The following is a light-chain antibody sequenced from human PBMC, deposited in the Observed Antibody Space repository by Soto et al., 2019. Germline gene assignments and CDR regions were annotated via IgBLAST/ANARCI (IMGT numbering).Light chain of an antibody. CDR1: QGISSW. CDR2: GAL. Sequence: DFQMTPSPSSVSASVGDRVTITCRARQGISSWLAWYQQKPGKAPKLLIYGALNLQSGIPSRFSGSGSCTDSTLSISSLQPEDFPPDEDQQDNSFPITFGTETRLDIK. CDR3: QQDNSFPIT. V-gene: IGKV1-12*01. J-gene: IGKJ5*01.